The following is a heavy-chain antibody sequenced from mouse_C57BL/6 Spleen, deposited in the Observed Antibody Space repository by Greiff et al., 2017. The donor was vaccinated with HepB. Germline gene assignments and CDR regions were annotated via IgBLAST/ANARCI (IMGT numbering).Heavy chain of an antibody. J-gene: IGHJ4*01. CDR2: IYPSDSET. CDR1: GYTFTSYW. CDR3: ARGLLPNYYAMDY. V-gene: IGHV1-61*01. D-gene: IGHD2-3*01. Sequence: VQLQQPGAELVRPGSSVKLSCKASGYTFTSYWMDWVKQRPGHGLEWIGNIYPSDSETHYNQKFKDKATLTVDKASSTAYMQLSSLTSEDSAVYYCARGLLPNYYAMDYWGQGTSVTVSS.